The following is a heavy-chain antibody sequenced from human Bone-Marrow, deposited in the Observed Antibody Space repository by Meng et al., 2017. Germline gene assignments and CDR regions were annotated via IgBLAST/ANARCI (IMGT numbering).Heavy chain of an antibody. CDR3: ARDTEVGLFDY. J-gene: IGHJ4*02. CDR2: IIPIFATT. V-gene: IGHV1-69*05. Sequence: SVKVSCKASGGTFSNYAINWVRQAPGQGLEWMGGIIPIFATTNYAQKFQGRVTITTDESTSTAYMELSSLRYGDTAVYYCARDTEVGLFDYWGQGTLVTVSS. CDR1: GGTFSNYA.